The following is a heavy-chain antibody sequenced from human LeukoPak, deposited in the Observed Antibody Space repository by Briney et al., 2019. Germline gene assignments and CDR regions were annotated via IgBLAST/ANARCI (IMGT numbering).Heavy chain of an antibody. V-gene: IGHV3-23*01. CDR2: ISGSGGST. J-gene: IGHJ3*02. CDR3: AKDRGLVTMVRGVIGAAFDI. D-gene: IGHD3-10*01. Sequence: GGSLRLSCAASGFTFSSYATSWVRQAPGKGLEWVSAISGSGGSTYYADSVKGRFTISRDNSKNTLYLQMNSLRAEDTAVYYCAKDRGLVTMVRGVIGAAFDIWGQGTMVTVSS. CDR1: GFTFSSYA.